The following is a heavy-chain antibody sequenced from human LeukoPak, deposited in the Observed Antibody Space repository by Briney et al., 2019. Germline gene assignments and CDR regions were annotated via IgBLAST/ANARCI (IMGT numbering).Heavy chain of an antibody. V-gene: IGHV3-74*01. CDR2: INTDGSST. CDR1: GFTFSSYW. D-gene: IGHD2-8*01. Sequence: GGSLTLSCAASGFTFSSYWMHWVRQAPGKGLVWVSRINTDGSSTSYADSVKGRFTISRDNANNTLYLQMNSLRAEDTAVYYCAREVMTNWFDPWGQGTLVTVSS. CDR3: AREVMTNWFDP. J-gene: IGHJ5*02.